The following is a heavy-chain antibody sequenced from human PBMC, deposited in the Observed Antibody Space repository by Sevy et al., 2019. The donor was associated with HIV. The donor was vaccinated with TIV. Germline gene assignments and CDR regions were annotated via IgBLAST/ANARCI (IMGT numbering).Heavy chain of an antibody. CDR2: ITYDGSKQ. CDR3: AKGRNVVTAGYYFDY. CDR1: GFTFSSYG. Sequence: WGSLRLSCAASGFTFSSYGVHWVRQAPGKGLEWVAVITYDGSKQYYTASVKGRFTISRDNSRNTLYLQMNSLRPEDTAVYYCAKGRNVVTAGYYFDYWGQGTLVTVSS. J-gene: IGHJ4*02. V-gene: IGHV3-30*18. D-gene: IGHD2-21*02.